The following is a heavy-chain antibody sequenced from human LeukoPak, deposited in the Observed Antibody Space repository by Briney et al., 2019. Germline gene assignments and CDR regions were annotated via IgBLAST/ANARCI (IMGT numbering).Heavy chain of an antibody. CDR2: IDGDGSGT. D-gene: IGHD1/OR15-1a*01. CDR3: STVEHF. V-gene: IGHV3-74*01. J-gene: IGHJ4*02. Sequence: GGSLRLSCSASGLTLSGYWMYWVRQIPGKGLVWVSRIDGDGSGTSYADSVKGRFTISRDDVKNMLYLQMNSLRVEDTGLYYCSTVEHFWGQGTLVTVSS. CDR1: GLTLSGYW.